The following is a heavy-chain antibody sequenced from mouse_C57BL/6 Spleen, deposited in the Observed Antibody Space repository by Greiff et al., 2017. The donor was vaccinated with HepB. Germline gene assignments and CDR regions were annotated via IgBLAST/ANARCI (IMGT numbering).Heavy chain of an antibody. J-gene: IGHJ2*01. Sequence: VQLQQPGAELVKPGASVKMSCKASGYTFTSYWITWVKQRPGQGLEWIGDIYPGSGSTNYNEKFKSKATLTVDTSSSTAYMQLSSLTSEDSAVYYCARWGLGRGYFDYWGQGTTLTVSS. D-gene: IGHD4-1*01. CDR2: IYPGSGST. CDR3: ARWGLGRGYFDY. CDR1: GYTFTSYW. V-gene: IGHV1-55*01.